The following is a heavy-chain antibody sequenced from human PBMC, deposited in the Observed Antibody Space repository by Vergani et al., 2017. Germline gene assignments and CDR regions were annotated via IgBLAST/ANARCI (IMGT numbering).Heavy chain of an antibody. CDR3: AREGIVVVVAATPRVYYYGMDV. J-gene: IGHJ6*02. V-gene: IGHV1-18*01. CDR1: GYTFTSYG. Sequence: QVQLVQSGAAVKKPGASVKVSCTASGYTFTSYGISWVRQAPGQGLEWMGWISAYNGNTNYAQKLQGRVTMTTDTSTSTAYMELRSLRSDDTAVYYCAREGIVVVVAATPRVYYYGMDVWGQGTTVTVSS. CDR2: ISAYNGNT. D-gene: IGHD2-15*01.